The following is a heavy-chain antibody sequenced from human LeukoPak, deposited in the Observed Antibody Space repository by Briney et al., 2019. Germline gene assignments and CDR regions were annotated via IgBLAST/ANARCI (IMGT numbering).Heavy chain of an antibody. CDR2: INPSGGST. D-gene: IGHD3-10*01. Sequence: ASVTVSYKASGYTFTYYYIHWVRQAPGQGLEWMGIINPSGGSTTYAQKFQGRVTLTRDTSTSTVYMELSSLRSEDTAVYYCARSPYTSGSLFYLDYWGQGTLVTVSS. V-gene: IGHV1-46*01. CDR3: ARSPYTSGSLFYLDY. J-gene: IGHJ4*02. CDR1: GYTFTYYY.